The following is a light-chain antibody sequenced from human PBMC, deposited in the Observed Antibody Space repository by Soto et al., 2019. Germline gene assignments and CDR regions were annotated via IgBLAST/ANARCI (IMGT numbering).Light chain of an antibody. CDR2: DDS. CDR3: QVWDSSSDHYV. V-gene: IGLV3-21*02. J-gene: IGLJ1*01. Sequence: SYELTQPPSVSVAPGQTARITCGGSNIGSKSVHWYQQKPGQAPVLVVYDDSDRPSGIPERFSGSNSGNTATLTITRVEAGDEADYYCQVWDSSSDHYVFGTGTKVTVL. CDR1: NIGSKS.